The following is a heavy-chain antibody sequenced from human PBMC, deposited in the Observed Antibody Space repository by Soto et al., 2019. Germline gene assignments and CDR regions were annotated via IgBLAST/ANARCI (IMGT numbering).Heavy chain of an antibody. Sequence: GGSLRLSCAASGLAFSNYAMTWVRQAPGKGLEWVSIITASGYSAYYGGAVKGRFTTSRDNSRSTLYLQMNGLRADDTAVYYCAKGDLLWDPFNFWGQGTLVTVSS. CDR3: AKGDLLWDPFNF. CDR2: ITASGYSA. V-gene: IGHV3-23*01. D-gene: IGHD3-16*01. J-gene: IGHJ4*02. CDR1: GLAFSNYA.